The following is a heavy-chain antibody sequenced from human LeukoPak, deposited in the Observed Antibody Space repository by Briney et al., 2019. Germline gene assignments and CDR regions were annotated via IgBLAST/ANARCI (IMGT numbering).Heavy chain of an antibody. J-gene: IGHJ4*02. CDR1: GGSISSGGYY. D-gene: IGHD3-10*01. CDR3: ARGYGSGSWRFDY. Sequence: SETLSLTCTVSGGSISSGGYYWSWIRQPPGKGLEWIGYIYYSGSTNYNPSLKSRVTISVDTSKNQFSLKLSSVTAADTAVYYCARGYGSGSWRFDYWGQGTLVTVSS. CDR2: IYYSGST. V-gene: IGHV4-61*08.